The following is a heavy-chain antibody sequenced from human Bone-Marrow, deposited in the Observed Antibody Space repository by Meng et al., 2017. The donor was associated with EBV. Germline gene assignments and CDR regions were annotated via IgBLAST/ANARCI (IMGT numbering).Heavy chain of an antibody. V-gene: IGHV3-21*01. CDR3: ARDVGGGDRLDY. J-gene: IGHJ4*02. D-gene: IGHD2-21*02. CDR1: GFIVSSSY. Sequence: HRVAAGGGLCLPRGSLRLSCTASGFIVSSSYMSWVRQAPGKGLEWVSSIRSSSSSIYYADSVKGRFTISRDNAKNSLYLQMNSLRAEDTAVYYCARDVGGGDRLDYWGQGTLVTVSS. CDR2: IRSSSSSI.